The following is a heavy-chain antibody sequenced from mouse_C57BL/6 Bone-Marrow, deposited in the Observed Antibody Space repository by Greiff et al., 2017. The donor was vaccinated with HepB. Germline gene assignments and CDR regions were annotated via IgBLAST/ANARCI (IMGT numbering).Heavy chain of an antibody. J-gene: IGHJ3*01. D-gene: IGHD2-4*01. V-gene: IGHV3-6*01. CDR1: GYSITSGYY. CDR2: ISYDGSN. Sequence: EVQLQESGPGLVKPSQSLSLTCSVTGYSITSGYYWNWIRQFPGNKLEWMGYISYDGSNNYNPSLKNRISITRDTSKNQFFLKLNSVTTEDTATYYCATMITTTGRAWFAYWGQGTLVTVSA. CDR3: ATMITTTGRAWFAY.